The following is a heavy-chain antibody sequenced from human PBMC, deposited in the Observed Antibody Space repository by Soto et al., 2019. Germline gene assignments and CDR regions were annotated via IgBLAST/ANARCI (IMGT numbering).Heavy chain of an antibody. D-gene: IGHD2-2*01. J-gene: IGHJ4*02. CDR1: GFTFSSYA. V-gene: IGHV3-30-3*01. Sequence: PGGSLRLSCAASGFTFSSYAMHWVRQAPGKGLEWVAVISYDGSNKYYADSVKGRFTISRDNSKNTLYLQMNSLRAEDTAVYCCARDKEVVPAAMYAYWGQGTLVTVSS. CDR2: ISYDGSNK. CDR3: ARDKEVVPAAMYAY.